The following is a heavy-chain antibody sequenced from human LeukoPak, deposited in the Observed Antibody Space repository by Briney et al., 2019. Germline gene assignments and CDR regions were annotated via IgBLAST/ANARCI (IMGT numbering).Heavy chain of an antibody. V-gene: IGHV4-61*01. CDR1: GGSVSSGSYY. Sequence: SETLSLTCTVSGGSVSSGSYYWSWIRQPPGKGLEWIGYIYYSGSTNYNPSLKSRVTISVDTSKNQFSLKLSSVTAADTAVYYCARATYYDFWSGIYYFDYWGQGTLVTVSS. CDR2: IYYSGST. D-gene: IGHD3-3*01. CDR3: ARATYYDFWSGIYYFDY. J-gene: IGHJ4*02.